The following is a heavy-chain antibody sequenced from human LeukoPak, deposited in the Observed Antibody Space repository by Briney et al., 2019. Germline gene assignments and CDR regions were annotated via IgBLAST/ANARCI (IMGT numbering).Heavy chain of an antibody. D-gene: IGHD3-10*01. CDR1: GFTFSSYE. Sequence: GGSLRLSCAASGFTFSSYEMNWVRQAPGKGLEWVSYISSSGSTIYYADSVKGRFTISRDNAKNSLYLQMNSLRAEDTAVYYCARALKKLWFGELLQELFGYWGQGTLVTVSS. CDR3: ARALKKLWFGELLQELFGY. CDR2: ISSSGSTI. J-gene: IGHJ4*02. V-gene: IGHV3-48*03.